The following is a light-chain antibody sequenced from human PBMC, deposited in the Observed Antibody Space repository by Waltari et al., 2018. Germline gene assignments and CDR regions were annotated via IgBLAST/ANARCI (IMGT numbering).Light chain of an antibody. CDR2: IDGGGGH. CDR1: SEHSAYA. Sequence: QLAVTQSPSASASLGASVKLTCTLSSEHSAYAIAWHQHQPEKGPRFLMKIDGGGGHPKGDGIPDRLSGCSSGAERYLTISSLQYEDEAAYYCQTWDPDTVVFGGGTKLTV. V-gene: IGLV4-69*01. CDR3: QTWDPDTVV. J-gene: IGLJ2*01.